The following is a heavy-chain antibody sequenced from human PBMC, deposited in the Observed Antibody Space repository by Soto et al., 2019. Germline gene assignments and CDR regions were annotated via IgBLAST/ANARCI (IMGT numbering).Heavy chain of an antibody. D-gene: IGHD3-3*01. CDR2: IIPIFGTA. CDR3: AGRLRGRGSGYMDYYYGMDV. CDR1: GGTFSSYA. V-gene: IGHV1-69*06. Sequence: VKVSCKASGGTFSSYAISWVRQAPGQGLEWMGGIIPIFGTANYAQKFQGRVTITADKSTSTAYMELSSLRSEDTAVYYCAGRLRGRGSGYMDYYYGMDVWGQGTTVTVSS. J-gene: IGHJ6*02.